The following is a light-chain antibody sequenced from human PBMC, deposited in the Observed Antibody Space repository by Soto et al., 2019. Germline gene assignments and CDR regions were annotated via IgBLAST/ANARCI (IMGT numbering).Light chain of an antibody. Sequence: DIQMTQSPPSLSVSVGDRVTITCQASQDISNYLHWFQQKPGKAPQLLIFDVSNLQTGVPSRFSGGGSGTDFALSISNLQPEDFATYYCQQSFRPHITFGQGTRLEIK. J-gene: IGKJ5*01. V-gene: IGKV1-33*01. CDR3: QQSFRPHIT. CDR2: DVS. CDR1: QDISNY.